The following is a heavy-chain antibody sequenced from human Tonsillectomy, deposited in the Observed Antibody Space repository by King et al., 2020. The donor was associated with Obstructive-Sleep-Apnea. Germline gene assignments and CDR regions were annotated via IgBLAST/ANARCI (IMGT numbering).Heavy chain of an antibody. J-gene: IGHJ3*02. Sequence: VQLVESGGGLVQPGGSLRLSCAASGFTFSCYWMSWVRQAPGKGLEWVANIKQDGSEKYYVVSVKGRFTISRDNAKNSLYLQMNSLRAEDTAVYYCARDQVAVAGTSDAFDIWGQGTMVTVSS. D-gene: IGHD6-19*01. CDR3: ARDQVAVAGTSDAFDI. CDR2: IKQDGSEK. CDR1: GFTFSCYW. V-gene: IGHV3-7*01.